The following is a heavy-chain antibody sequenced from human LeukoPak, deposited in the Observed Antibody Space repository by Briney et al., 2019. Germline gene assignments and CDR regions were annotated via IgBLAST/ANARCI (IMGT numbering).Heavy chain of an antibody. CDR2: IYSGGST. Sequence: PGGSLRLSCAASGFTVSSKYMSWVRQAPGKGLEWGSVIYSGGSTYYADSVKGRFTISRDNSKNTLYLQMNSLRAEDTAVYYCAREGTSSGWYPFDYWGQGTLVTVSS. CDR1: GFTVSSKY. D-gene: IGHD6-19*01. V-gene: IGHV3-53*01. J-gene: IGHJ4*02. CDR3: AREGTSSGWYPFDY.